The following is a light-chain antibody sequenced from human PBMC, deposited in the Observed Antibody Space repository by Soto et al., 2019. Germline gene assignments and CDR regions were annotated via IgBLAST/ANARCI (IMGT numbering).Light chain of an antibody. CDR1: QSVNSNY. CDR3: RQHFGSPCT. J-gene: IGKJ3*01. V-gene: IGKV3-20*01. CDR2: DAS. Sequence: EIVLTQSPGTLSLSPGERASLSCRASQSVNSNYLAWYQQKPGQAPRLLIHDASSRATGLPDRFSGSGSGTDFTLTITRLEPEDFAAYYCRQHFGSPCTFGPGTKVDIK.